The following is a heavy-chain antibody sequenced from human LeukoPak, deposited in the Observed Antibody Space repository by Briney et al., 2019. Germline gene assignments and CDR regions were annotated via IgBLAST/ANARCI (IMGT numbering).Heavy chain of an antibody. V-gene: IGHV1-46*01. CDR1: GYTFTSYY. CDR3: AREMPMVPFDY. CDR2: INPSGGST. J-gene: IGHJ4*02. D-gene: IGHD6-13*01. Sequence: GESLKISCKASGYTFTSYYMHWVRQAPGQGLEWMGIINPSGGSTSYAQKFQGRVTMTRDTSTSTVYMELSSLRSEDTAVYYCAREMPMVPFDYWGQGTLVTVSS.